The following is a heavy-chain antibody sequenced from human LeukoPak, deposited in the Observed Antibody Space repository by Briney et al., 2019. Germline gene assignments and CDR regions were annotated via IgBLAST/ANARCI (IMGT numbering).Heavy chain of an antibody. CDR3: AKGGGYCSSTGCYDAFDI. CDR2: ISGSGGST. Sequence: GGSLRLSCAASGFTFSSYAMSWVRQAPGKGLEWVSAISGSGGSTYYADSVKGWFTISRDNSKNTLYLQMNSLRAEDTAVYYCAKGGGYCSSTGCYDAFDIWGQGTMVTVSS. J-gene: IGHJ3*02. D-gene: IGHD2-2*01. CDR1: GFTFSSYA. V-gene: IGHV3-23*01.